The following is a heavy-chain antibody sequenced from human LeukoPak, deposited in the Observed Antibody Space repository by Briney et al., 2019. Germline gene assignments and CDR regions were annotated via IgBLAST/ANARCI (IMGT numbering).Heavy chain of an antibody. CDR3: ARAKRDIVVVPAAMGFHDYYYYYMDV. D-gene: IGHD2-2*01. CDR1: GGSISSYY. CDR2: IYYSGST. Sequence: SETLSLTCTVSGGSISSYYWSWIRQPPGKGLEWIGYIYYSGSTNSNPSLKSRVTISVDTSKNQFSLKLSSVTAADTAVYYCARAKRDIVVVPAAMGFHDYYYYYMDVWGKGTTVTVSS. V-gene: IGHV4-59*01. J-gene: IGHJ6*03.